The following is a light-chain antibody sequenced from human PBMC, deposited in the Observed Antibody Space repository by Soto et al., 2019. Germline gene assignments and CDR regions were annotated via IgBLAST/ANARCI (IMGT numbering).Light chain of an antibody. V-gene: IGKV1-17*03. CDR3: LQHTYIWS. J-gene: IGKJ1*01. CDR1: QGISNY. CDR2: AAS. Sequence: DIQMTQSPSAMSASVGDRVTITCRASQGISNYLAWFQQKPGKVPERLIYAASRLQGGVPSRFSGTGSGTEFILTITNLQPEDFATYYCLQHTYIWSFGQGTKVDNK.